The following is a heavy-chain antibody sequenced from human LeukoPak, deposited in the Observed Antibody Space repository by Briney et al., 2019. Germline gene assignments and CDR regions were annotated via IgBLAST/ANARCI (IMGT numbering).Heavy chain of an antibody. Sequence: VASVTVSCKATGGTFSSYAISWVRKAPGQGLELIGMIIPILGIANYAQQFQGRVTMTADTSTSTDYMELRSLRSDDTAVYYCARVPSEGGGYYDSSGSQKYYYYYYGMDVWGQGTTVTVSS. CDR2: IIPILGIA. CDR3: ARVPSEGGGYYDSSGSQKYYYYYYGMDV. J-gene: IGHJ6*02. D-gene: IGHD3-22*01. CDR1: GGTFSSYA. V-gene: IGHV1-69*04.